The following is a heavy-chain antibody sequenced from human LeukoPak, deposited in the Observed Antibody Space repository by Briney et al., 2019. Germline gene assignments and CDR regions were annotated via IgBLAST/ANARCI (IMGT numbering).Heavy chain of an antibody. Sequence: GGSLRLSCAASGFTFSNYGMHWVRQAPGKGLEWVGVISYGGSNKDYTDSVKGRFTISRDDSKSTLYLQMNSLRAEDTAVYYCVKEGTPVISHAFDIWGRGTMVTVSS. CDR2: ISYGGSNK. J-gene: IGHJ3*02. CDR3: VKEGTPVISHAFDI. V-gene: IGHV3-30*18. CDR1: GFTFSNYG. D-gene: IGHD1-1*01.